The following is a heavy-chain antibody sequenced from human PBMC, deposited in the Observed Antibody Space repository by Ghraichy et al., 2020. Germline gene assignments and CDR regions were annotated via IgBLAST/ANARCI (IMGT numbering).Heavy chain of an antibody. V-gene: IGHV1-18*01. CDR2: ISSYSNYT. D-gene: IGHD5/OR15-5a*01. CDR1: GYTFTSYG. CDR3: ARDGRVFRGPADY. J-gene: IGHJ4*02. Sequence: ASVKVSCKASGYTFTSYGVTWVRQAPGQGLEWMGWISSYSNYTTYALKLQGRVTMTADTSTSTVYMELRSLRPDDTAVYFCARDGRVFRGPADYWGQGTLVTVSS.